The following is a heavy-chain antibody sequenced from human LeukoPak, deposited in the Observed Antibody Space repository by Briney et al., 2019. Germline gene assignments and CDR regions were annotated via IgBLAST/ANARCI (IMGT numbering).Heavy chain of an antibody. CDR2: INHSGST. CDR3: ARGIRYTSSWYTNNWLDA. CDR1: GASFTDYY. Sequence: SETLSLTCAVYGASFTDYYWSWIRQPPGKGLEWLGEINHSGSTNYNPSLKSRVTISVDSSKDEFSLKLSSVTAADTAVYYCARGIRYTSSWYTNNWLDAWGQGTLVTVSS. J-gene: IGHJ5*02. V-gene: IGHV4-34*01. D-gene: IGHD6-13*01.